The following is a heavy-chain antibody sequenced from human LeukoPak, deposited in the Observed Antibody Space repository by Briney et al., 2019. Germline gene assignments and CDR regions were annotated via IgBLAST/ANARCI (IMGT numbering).Heavy chain of an antibody. V-gene: IGHV1-69*05. Sequence: SVNVSCKASGGTFSSYAISWVRQAPGQGLEWMGGIIPSLGTANDAQKFQGRVTITTDESTSTAYMELSSLRSEDTAVYYCARAQDRGYCSGGSCYAPHLNYYYYYMDVWGKGTTVTVSS. CDR1: GGTFSSYA. J-gene: IGHJ6*03. CDR2: IIPSLGTA. D-gene: IGHD2-15*01. CDR3: ARAQDRGYCSGGSCYAPHLNYYYYYMDV.